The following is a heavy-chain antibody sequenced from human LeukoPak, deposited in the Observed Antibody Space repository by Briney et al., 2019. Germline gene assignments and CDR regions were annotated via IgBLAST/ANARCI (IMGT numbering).Heavy chain of an antibody. J-gene: IGHJ4*02. CDR3: AREVRGIIITGFDY. D-gene: IGHD3-10*01. V-gene: IGHV6-1*01. CDR1: GDTVSSNSAA. Sequence: SQTLSLTCAISGDTVSSNSAAWDWIRQSPSRGLEWLARTYYRSKWYSDYALFVKSRITINPDTSKNQFSLQLNSVTPEDTAVYYCAREVRGIIITGFDYWGQGTLVTVSS. CDR2: TYYRSKWYS.